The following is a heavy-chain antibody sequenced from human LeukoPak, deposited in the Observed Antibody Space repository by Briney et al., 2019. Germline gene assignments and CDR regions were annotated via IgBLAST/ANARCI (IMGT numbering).Heavy chain of an antibody. CDR1: GFTFSNAW. CDR2: IKSKTDGGTT. Sequence: GGSLRLPCAASGFTFSNAWMNWVRQAPGKGLEWVGRIKSKTDGGTTDYAAPVEGRFTISRDDSKNTLFLQMNSLKTEDTAVYYCATEGRVTGTQHPFDYWGQGALVTVSP. CDR3: ATEGRVTGTQHPFDY. J-gene: IGHJ4*02. V-gene: IGHV3-15*07. D-gene: IGHD2-21*02.